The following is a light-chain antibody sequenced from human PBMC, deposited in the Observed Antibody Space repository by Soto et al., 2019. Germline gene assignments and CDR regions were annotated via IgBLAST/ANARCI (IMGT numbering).Light chain of an antibody. CDR1: SSDVGDYDY. Sequence: QSALTQPPSVSGSPGQSVTISCTGTSSDVGDYDYVSWYLQHPGTAPKLLISDVSRRHSGVPDRFSGSKSGNTASLTISGLHVADEGDYYCCSYAGTSTYVFGTGTKLTVL. V-gene: IGLV2-11*01. CDR2: DVS. CDR3: CSYAGTSTYV. J-gene: IGLJ1*01.